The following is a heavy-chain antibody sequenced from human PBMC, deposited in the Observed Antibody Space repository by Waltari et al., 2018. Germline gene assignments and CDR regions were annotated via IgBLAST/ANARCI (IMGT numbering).Heavy chain of an antibody. D-gene: IGHD1-26*01. J-gene: IGHJ4*02. CDR2: INHSGST. CDR3: AKGKWELLRGPSDY. CDR1: GGSFSGYY. V-gene: IGHV4-34*01. Sequence: QVQLQQWGAGLLKPSETLSLTCAVYGGSFSGYYWSWIRQPPGKGLEWIGEINHSGSTNYNPSLKSRVTISVDTSKNQFSLKLSSVTAADTAVYYCAKGKWELLRGPSDYWGQGTLVTVSS.